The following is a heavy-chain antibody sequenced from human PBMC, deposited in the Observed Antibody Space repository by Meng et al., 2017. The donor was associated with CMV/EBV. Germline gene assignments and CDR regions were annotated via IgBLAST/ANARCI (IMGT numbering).Heavy chain of an antibody. CDR3: AKDHRGRFIVGPRADGGHGMDV. J-gene: IGHJ6*02. CDR2: IYSGGTS. CDR1: GLTVSSTY. V-gene: IGHV3-53*05. D-gene: IGHD1-26*01. Sequence: GGSLRLSCVVSGLTVSSTYMSWVRQAPGKGLEWVSVIYSGGTSYHADSVKGRFTISRDNSKNTVFLQMNSLRGEDTAIYYCAKDHRGRFIVGPRADGGHGMDVWGQGTTVTVSS.